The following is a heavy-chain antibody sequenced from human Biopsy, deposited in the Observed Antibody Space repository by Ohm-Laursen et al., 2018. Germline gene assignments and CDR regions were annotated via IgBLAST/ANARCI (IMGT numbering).Heavy chain of an antibody. Sequence: SLRLPCAASGFAFSYYGLHWVRQAPGKGLEWVAVIWYDGSRQYYADSVKGRFTISRDNSKNTLYLQMNSLRAEDTAVYYCARDGAAGCGLDVWGQGTTVTVSS. D-gene: IGHD6-25*01. CDR3: ARDGAAGCGLDV. V-gene: IGHV3-33*01. CDR1: GFAFSYYG. J-gene: IGHJ6*02. CDR2: IWYDGSRQ.